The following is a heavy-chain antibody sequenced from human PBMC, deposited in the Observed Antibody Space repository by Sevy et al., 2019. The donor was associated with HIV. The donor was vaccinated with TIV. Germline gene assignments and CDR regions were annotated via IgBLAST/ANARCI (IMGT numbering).Heavy chain of an antibody. CDR2: IDWDDDK. CDR1: GFSLSTSGMC. Sequence: SGPTLVNPTQTLTLTCTFSGFSLSTSGMCVSWIRQPPGKALEWLARIDWDDDKYYSTSLKTRLTISKDTSKNQVVLTMTNMDPVDTATYYCARSTGQDYYYYYYGMDVWGQGTTVTVSS. D-gene: IGHD1-1*01. J-gene: IGHJ6*02. CDR3: ARSTGQDYYYYYYGMDV. V-gene: IGHV2-70*11.